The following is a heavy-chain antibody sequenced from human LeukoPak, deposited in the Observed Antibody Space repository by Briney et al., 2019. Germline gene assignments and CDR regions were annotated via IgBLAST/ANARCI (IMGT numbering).Heavy chain of an antibody. J-gene: IGHJ4*02. CDR3: ARDSGVTIFGVVISYYFDY. V-gene: IGHV1-2*02. CDR1: GDTFTAYY. Sequence: ASVKVSCKASGDTFTAYYMHWVRQAPGQGLEWMGWINPNGGGTNSAQKFQDRVTLTRDTSISTAYMELSSLTSDDTAVYYCARDSGVTIFGVVISYYFDYWGQGTLVTVSS. CDR2: INPNGGGT. D-gene: IGHD3-3*01.